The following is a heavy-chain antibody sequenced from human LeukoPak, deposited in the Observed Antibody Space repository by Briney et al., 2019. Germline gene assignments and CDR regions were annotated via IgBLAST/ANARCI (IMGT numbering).Heavy chain of an antibody. CDR1: GFTFSSYN. V-gene: IGHV3-15*01. CDR3: TTEDHIFRRSSGYSVGAFDI. J-gene: IGHJ3*02. Sequence: SGGSLRLSCVASGFTFSSYNMNWVRQAPGKGLEWVGRIKSKTDGGTTDYAAPVKGRFTISRDDSKNTLYLQMNSLKTEDTAVYYCTTEDHIFRRSSGYSVGAFDIWGQGTMVTVSS. CDR2: IKSKTDGGTT. D-gene: IGHD3-22*01.